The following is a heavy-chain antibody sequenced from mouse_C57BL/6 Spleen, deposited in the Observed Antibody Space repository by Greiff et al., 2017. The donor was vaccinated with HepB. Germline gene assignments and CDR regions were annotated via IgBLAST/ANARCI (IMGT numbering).Heavy chain of an antibody. Sequence: VQLKQSGAELVRPGASVKLSCTASGFNIKDDYMHWVKQRPEQGLEWIGWIDPENGDTEYASKFQGKATITADTSSNTAYLQLSSLTSEDTAVYYCTTYDYDDVYAMDYWGQGTSVTVSS. D-gene: IGHD2-4*01. J-gene: IGHJ4*01. CDR1: GFNIKDDY. CDR2: IDPENGDT. CDR3: TTYDYDDVYAMDY. V-gene: IGHV14-4*01.